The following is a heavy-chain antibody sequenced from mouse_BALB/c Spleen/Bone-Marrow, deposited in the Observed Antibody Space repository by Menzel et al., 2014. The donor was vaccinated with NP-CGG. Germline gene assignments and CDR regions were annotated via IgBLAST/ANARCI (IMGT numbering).Heavy chain of an antibody. J-gene: IGHJ4*01. Sequence: EVKLVESGPGLVKPSQSLSLTCTVTGYSITSDYAWNWIRQFPGNKLEWMGYISYSGSTSYNPSLKSRISITRDTSKNQFFLQLNSVTTEDTATYYCARWLPYYYAVDYWGQGTSVTVSS. D-gene: IGHD2-2*01. CDR2: ISYSGST. V-gene: IGHV3-2*02. CDR1: GYSITSDYA. CDR3: ARWLPYYYAVDY.